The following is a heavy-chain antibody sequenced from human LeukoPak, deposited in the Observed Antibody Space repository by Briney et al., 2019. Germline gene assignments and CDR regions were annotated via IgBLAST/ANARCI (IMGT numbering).Heavy chain of an antibody. Sequence: GGSLRLSCAASGFTFSSYAMSWVRQAPGKGLEWVSGISGNGGSTYYADSVKGRFTISRDNSKNTLYLQMNSLRAEDTAVYYCAKDPRRGWPKSYYYYGMDVWGQGTTVTVSS. D-gene: IGHD2-15*01. J-gene: IGHJ6*02. CDR1: GFTFSSYA. CDR3: AKDPRRGWPKSYYYYGMDV. V-gene: IGHV3-23*01. CDR2: ISGNGGST.